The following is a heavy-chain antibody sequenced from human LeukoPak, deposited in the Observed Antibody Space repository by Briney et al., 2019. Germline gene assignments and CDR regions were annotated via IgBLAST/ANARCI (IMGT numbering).Heavy chain of an antibody. CDR3: ARDGNYWPQWWFDP. CDR1: GFTFSSYW. D-gene: IGHD1-26*01. V-gene: IGHV3-7*01. CDR2: IKQDGSEK. J-gene: IGHJ5*02. Sequence: GGSLRLSCAASGFTFSSYWMSWVRQAPGKGLEWVANIKQDGSEKYYVDSVKGRFTISRDNAKNSLYLQMNSLRAEDTAVYYCARDGNYWPQWWFDPWGRGTLVSVSS.